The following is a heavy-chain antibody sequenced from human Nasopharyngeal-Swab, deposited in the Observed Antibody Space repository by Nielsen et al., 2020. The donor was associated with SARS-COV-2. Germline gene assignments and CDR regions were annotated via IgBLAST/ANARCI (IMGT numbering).Heavy chain of an antibody. CDR1: GDSGISSY. CDR3: AKEREGGPNYFEF. V-gene: IGHV4-59*02. Sequence: GSLRLSCTVSGDSGISSYWSWLRQTPGKGLEWIGYIYQNGYTNYNPSLKSRITMSIETSRKQFSLRLRSATAADTAMYYCAKEREGGPNYFEFWGQGNLVTVSS. CDR2: IYQNGYT. J-gene: IGHJ4*02. D-gene: IGHD1-26*01.